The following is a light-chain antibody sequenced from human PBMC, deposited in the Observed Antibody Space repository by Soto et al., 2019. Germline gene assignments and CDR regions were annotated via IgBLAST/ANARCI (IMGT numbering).Light chain of an antibody. CDR1: QTINSY. V-gene: IGKV3-11*01. CDR3: QQRSNWPRT. Sequence: EIVLTQSPATLSLSPGERATLSCRASQTINSYLAWYQQKPGQAPRLLIYDASNRATGIPAKFSGSGSGTDFTLTISSLEPEDFAVYYCQQRSNWPRTFGQGTNVEIK. J-gene: IGKJ1*01. CDR2: DAS.